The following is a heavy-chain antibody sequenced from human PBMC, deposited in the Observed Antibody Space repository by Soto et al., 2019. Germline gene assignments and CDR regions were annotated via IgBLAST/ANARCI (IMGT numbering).Heavy chain of an antibody. Sequence: QVQLVQSGAEVKKPGASVKVSCKASGYTFSSYAISWLRQAPGQGPEWMGWISAYNGKTNYAQKVQGRDTLTTDTSPTTAYMELRSLRSDDTAVDYCARSSYSSSPDYYYGMDVWGQGTTVTVSS. V-gene: IGHV1-18*01. CDR2: ISAYNGKT. CDR3: ARSSYSSSPDYYYGMDV. D-gene: IGHD6-6*01. J-gene: IGHJ6*02. CDR1: GYTFSSYA.